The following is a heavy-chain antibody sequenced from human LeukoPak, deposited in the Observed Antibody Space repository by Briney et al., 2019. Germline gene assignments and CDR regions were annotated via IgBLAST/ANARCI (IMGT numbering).Heavy chain of an antibody. CDR3: ARDQGIVGDYYFDY. Sequence: SETLSLTCTVSGYSISSGYYWGWIRQPPGKGLEWIGSIYHSGSTYYNPSLKSRVTISVDTSKNQLSLKLSSVTAADTAVYYCARDQGIVGDYYFDYWGQGTLVTVSS. V-gene: IGHV4-38-2*02. CDR1: GYSISSGYY. J-gene: IGHJ4*02. CDR2: IYHSGST. D-gene: IGHD1-26*01.